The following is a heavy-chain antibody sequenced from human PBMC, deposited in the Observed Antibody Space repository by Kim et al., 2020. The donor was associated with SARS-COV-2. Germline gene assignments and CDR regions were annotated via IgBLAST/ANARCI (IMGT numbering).Heavy chain of an antibody. J-gene: IGHJ4*02. CDR1: GYTFTSYG. CDR2: ISAYNGNT. D-gene: IGHD5-12*01. V-gene: IGHV1-18*01. CDR3: ARVKDSGYPNRRAALDY. Sequence: ASVKVSCKASGYTFTSYGISWVRQAPGQGLEWMGWISAYNGNTNYAQKLQGRVTMTTDTSTSTAYMELRSLGSDDTAVYYCARVKDSGYPNRRAALDYWGQGTLVTVSS.